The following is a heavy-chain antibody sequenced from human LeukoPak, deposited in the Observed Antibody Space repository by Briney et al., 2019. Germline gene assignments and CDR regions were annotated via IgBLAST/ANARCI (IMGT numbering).Heavy chain of an antibody. D-gene: IGHD1-26*01. CDR2: INPSGGST. CDR1: GYTFTSYY. Sequence: ASVKVSCKASGYTFTSYYMHWVRQAPGQGLEWMGIINPSGGSTSYAQKSQGRVTMTRDTSTSTVYVELSSLRSEDTAVYYCARVATTSPFFDYWGQGTLVTVSS. V-gene: IGHV1-46*01. CDR3: ARVATTSPFFDY. J-gene: IGHJ4*02.